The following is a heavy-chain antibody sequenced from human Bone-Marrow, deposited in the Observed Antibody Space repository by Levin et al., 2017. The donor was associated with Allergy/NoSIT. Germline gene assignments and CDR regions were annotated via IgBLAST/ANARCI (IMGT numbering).Heavy chain of an antibody. J-gene: IGHJ6*02. CDR3: ARDPGSPHYYYGMDG. V-gene: IGHV3-7*01. Sequence: GGSLRLSCVASGFIFSSYWMSWVRQAPGKGLEWVANLKEDGSEKYYVDSVKGRFTISRDNAKNSLYLQMNSLRAEDTAVYYCARDPGSPHYYYGMDGWGQGTTVTVSS. CDR2: LKEDGSEK. CDR1: GFIFSSYW. D-gene: IGHD1-1*01.